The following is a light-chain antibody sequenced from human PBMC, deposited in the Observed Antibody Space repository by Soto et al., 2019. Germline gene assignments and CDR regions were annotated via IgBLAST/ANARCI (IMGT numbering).Light chain of an antibody. Sequence: SYDLTQPPSVSVSPGQTASITCSGDKLGDKYACWYQQRPGQSPVLVIYQNTKRPSGIPERFSGSNSGNTATLTISGIQSMDEADYYCQAWDSGTFYVFGTGTKVTVL. CDR2: QNT. J-gene: IGLJ1*01. V-gene: IGLV3-1*01. CDR3: QAWDSGTFYV. CDR1: KLGDKY.